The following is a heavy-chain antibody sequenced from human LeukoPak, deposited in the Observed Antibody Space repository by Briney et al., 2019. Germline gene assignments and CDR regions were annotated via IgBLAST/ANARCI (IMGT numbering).Heavy chain of an antibody. V-gene: IGHV3-48*04. D-gene: IGHD2/OR15-2a*01. Sequence: GGSLRLSCAASRFSFSLYNMNWVRQAPGKGLEWISFISSSGDSLYYADSVEGRFTISRDNAQGSVYLQMNSLSAEDTAVYYCAREVVIVPDYYYYGLDVWGQGTTVTVSS. CDR2: ISSSGDSL. CDR3: AREVVIVPDYYYYGLDV. CDR1: RFSFSLYN. J-gene: IGHJ6*02.